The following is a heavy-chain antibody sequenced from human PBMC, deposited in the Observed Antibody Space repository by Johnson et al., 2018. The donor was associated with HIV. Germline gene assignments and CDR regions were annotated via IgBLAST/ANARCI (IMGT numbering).Heavy chain of an antibody. Sequence: QVQLVESGGGVVQPGRSLILSCVASGFTFSTYAMHWVRQAPGKGLEWVAVISYDGSSKYYADSVKGRFTISRDNSQNKLYLQMKSVVAKDTAVYYCARGGVGGWDHDACEIWGQGTMVTVSS. CDR2: ISYDGSSK. V-gene: IGHV3-30*04. J-gene: IGHJ3*02. CDR3: ARGGVGGWDHDACEI. CDR1: GFTFSTYA. D-gene: IGHD6-19*01.